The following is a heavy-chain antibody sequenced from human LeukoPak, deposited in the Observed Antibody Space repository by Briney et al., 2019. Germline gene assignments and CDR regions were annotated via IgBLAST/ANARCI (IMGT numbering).Heavy chain of an antibody. J-gene: IGHJ6*03. CDR1: GFTFSSYG. Sequence: GGSLRLSCAASGFTFSSYGMRWVRQAPGKGLEWVAFIRYDGSNKYYADSVKGRFTISRDNSKNTLYLQMNSLRAEDTAVYYCARVLQNYDTSNGYYYYYYMDVWGKGTTATVSS. CDR3: ARVLQNYDTSNGYYYYYYMDV. D-gene: IGHD3-22*01. V-gene: IGHV3-30*02. CDR2: IRYDGSNK.